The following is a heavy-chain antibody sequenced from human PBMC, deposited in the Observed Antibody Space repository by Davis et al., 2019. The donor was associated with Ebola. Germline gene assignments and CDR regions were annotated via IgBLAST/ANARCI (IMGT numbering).Heavy chain of an antibody. Sequence: SETLSLTCAVSGGSISSSNWWSWVRQPPGKGLEWIGEIYHSGSTNYNPSLKSRVTISVDKSKNQFSLKLSSVTAADTAVYYCARDRESHRYYYYYYYMDVWGKGTTVTVSS. J-gene: IGHJ6*03. CDR2: IYHSGST. CDR3: ARDRESHRYYYYYYYMDV. CDR1: GGSISSSNW. V-gene: IGHV4-4*02.